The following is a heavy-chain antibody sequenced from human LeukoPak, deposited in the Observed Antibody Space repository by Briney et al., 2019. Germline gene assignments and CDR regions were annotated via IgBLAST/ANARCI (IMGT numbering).Heavy chain of an antibody. CDR1: GFIFSSYA. Sequence: GGSLRLSCSASGFIFSSYAMHWVRQAPGKGLEYVSGISFNGGNTYFADSVKGRFTISRDNSKNTLYLQMNSLRAEDTAVYYCARDSSSSSNYYYYYGMDVWGQGTTVTVSS. CDR3: ARDSSSSSNYYYYYGMDV. J-gene: IGHJ6*02. CDR2: ISFNGGNT. D-gene: IGHD6-6*01. V-gene: IGHV3-64*04.